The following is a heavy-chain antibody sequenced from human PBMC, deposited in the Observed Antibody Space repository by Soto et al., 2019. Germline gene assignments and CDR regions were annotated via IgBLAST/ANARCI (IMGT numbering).Heavy chain of an antibody. J-gene: IGHJ4*01. CDR2: SRDKAQGYSP. CDR3: VRATCFSDRSGYTRCFDY. D-gene: IGHD3-22*01. Sequence: LWLSCAGCGFTLRPSHIARARQAPGQGLEWVGRSRDKAQGYSPAYAASVKGRFTTSRDESHNSVYLQMHSLKTEDKAVYYCVRATCFSDRSGYTRCFDYCG. V-gene: IGHV3-72*01. CDR1: GFTLRPSH.